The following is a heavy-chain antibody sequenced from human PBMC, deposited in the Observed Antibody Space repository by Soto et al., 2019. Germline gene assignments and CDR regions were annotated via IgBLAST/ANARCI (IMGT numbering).Heavy chain of an antibody. D-gene: IGHD3-3*01. CDR3: ARVAYYDFWSGPQTYYFDY. Sequence: GASVEVSCKASGGTLSSYAINWGRQAPGQGLEWMGGIIPIFGTANYAQKFQGRLTITADESTSTAYMELSSLRSEDTAVYYCARVAYYDFWSGPQTYYFDYWGQGTLVTVSS. CDR2: IIPIFGTA. V-gene: IGHV1-69*01. CDR1: GGTLSSYA. J-gene: IGHJ4*02.